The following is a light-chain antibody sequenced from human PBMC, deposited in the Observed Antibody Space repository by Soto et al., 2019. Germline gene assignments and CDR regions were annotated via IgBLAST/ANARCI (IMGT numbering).Light chain of an antibody. Sequence: MAQAKSAVFASVRDRVNITCRASQSISSYLNWYQQKPGKAPKLLIYAASSLQSGVPSRFSGSGSGTDFTLTISSLQPEDFATYYCQQANSFPLTFGGGTKVDIK. CDR3: QQANSFPLT. V-gene: IGKV1-12*01. CDR1: QSISSY. CDR2: AAS. J-gene: IGKJ4*01.